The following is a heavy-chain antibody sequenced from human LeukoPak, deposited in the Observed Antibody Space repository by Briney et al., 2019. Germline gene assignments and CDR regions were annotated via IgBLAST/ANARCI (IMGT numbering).Heavy chain of an antibody. D-gene: IGHD1-26*01. CDR1: GYTFTSND. V-gene: IGHV1-8*01. CDR2: MNPNSGNT. Sequence: ASVTVSFKASGYTFTSNDINWVRQATGQGLEWMGWMNPNSGNTGYAQRFQGRVTLTRNTSISTAYMELSSLRSEETAVYYCARGVMISGTYYYYYYVMDVWGQGTTVTVSS. CDR3: ARGVMISGTYYYYYYVMDV. J-gene: IGHJ6*02.